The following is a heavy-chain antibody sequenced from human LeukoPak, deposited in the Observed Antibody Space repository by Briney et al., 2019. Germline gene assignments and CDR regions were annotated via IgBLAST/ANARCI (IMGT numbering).Heavy chain of an antibody. Sequence: SETLSLTCTVSGGSISSSTYYWGWIRQPPGKGLEWIGSIYYSGSTYYNPSLKSRVIISVDTSKNQFSLKLSSVTAADTAVYYCARVKPSIRHDYYDSSGMGWDYFDYWGQGTLVTVSS. CDR1: GGSISSSTYY. CDR2: IYYSGST. CDR3: ARVKPSIRHDYYDSSGMGWDYFDY. J-gene: IGHJ4*02. D-gene: IGHD3-22*01. V-gene: IGHV4-39*07.